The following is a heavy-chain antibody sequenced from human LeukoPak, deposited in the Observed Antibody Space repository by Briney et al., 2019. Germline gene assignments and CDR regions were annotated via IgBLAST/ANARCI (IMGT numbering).Heavy chain of an antibody. CDR3: ARVPYSYGYPPDYYYMDV. V-gene: IGHV4-59*01. Sequence: SETLSLTCTVSGGSISSYYWSWIRQPPGKGLEWIGYIYYSGSTNYNPSLKSRVTISVDTSKNQFSLKLSSVTAADTAVYYCARVPYSYGYPPDYYYMDVWGKGTTVTVSS. CDR2: IYYSGST. D-gene: IGHD5-18*01. CDR1: GGSISSYY. J-gene: IGHJ6*03.